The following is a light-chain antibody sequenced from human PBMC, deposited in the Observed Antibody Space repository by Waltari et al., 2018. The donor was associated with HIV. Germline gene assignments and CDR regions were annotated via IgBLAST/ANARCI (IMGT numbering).Light chain of an antibody. V-gene: IGLV2-23*02. Sequence: QSALTQPASVSGSPGQSITISCTGTSSDVGRYNGVYWYQPHPGKAPNLMIYEVSKRPSGVSNRFSGSKSGNTASLTISGLQAEDEADYHCCSYAGSSTYVVFGGGTKLTVL. CDR2: EVS. CDR3: CSYAGSSTYVV. J-gene: IGLJ2*01. CDR1: SSDVGRYNG.